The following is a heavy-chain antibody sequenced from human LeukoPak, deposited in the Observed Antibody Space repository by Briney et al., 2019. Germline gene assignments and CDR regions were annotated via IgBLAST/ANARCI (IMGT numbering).Heavy chain of an antibody. CDR1: GGTFSSYA. CDR2: IIPIFGTA. Sequence: GASVKVSCKASGGTFSSYAISWVRQAPGQGLEWMGGIIPIFGTANYAQKFQGRVTITADESTSTAYMELSSLRSEDTAIYYCVRERPTYGLDALDVWGHGTMVTVSS. CDR3: VRERPTYGLDALDV. J-gene: IGHJ3*01. D-gene: IGHD3-10*01. V-gene: IGHV1-69*13.